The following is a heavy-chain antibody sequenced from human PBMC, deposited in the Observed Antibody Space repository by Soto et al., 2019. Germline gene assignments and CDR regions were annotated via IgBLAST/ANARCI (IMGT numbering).Heavy chain of an antibody. CDR2: IVVGSGNT. Sequence: SVKVSCKASGFTFTSSAVQWVRQARGQRLEWIGWIVVGSGNTNYAQKFQERVTITRDMSTSTAYMELSSLRSEDTAVYYCAAENYYDSSGYYPYYFDYWGQGTLVTVSS. V-gene: IGHV1-58*01. J-gene: IGHJ4*02. CDR3: AAENYYDSSGYYPYYFDY. D-gene: IGHD3-22*01. CDR1: GFTFTSSA.